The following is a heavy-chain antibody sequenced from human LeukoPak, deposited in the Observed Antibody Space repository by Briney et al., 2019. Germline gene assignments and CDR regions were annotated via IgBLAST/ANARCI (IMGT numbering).Heavy chain of an antibody. V-gene: IGHV1-69*10. CDR2: IIPILGIA. Sequence: PVGVSCTASGGTFSCYAISWVGQAPGQGVEWRGGIIPILGIAKYAQKCKGRVTITADKSTSTAYMELSSLRSENTAVYYCARAPAMGNHWFDPWGQGTLVTVSS. J-gene: IGHJ5*02. CDR3: ARAPAMGNHWFDP. D-gene: IGHD5-18*01. CDR1: GGTFSCYA.